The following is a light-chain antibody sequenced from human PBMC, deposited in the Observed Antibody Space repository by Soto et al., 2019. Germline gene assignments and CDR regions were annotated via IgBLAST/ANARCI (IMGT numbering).Light chain of an antibody. CDR3: LRDHNYPIT. J-gene: IGKJ4*01. Sequence: AIQMAQSPSSLSASVGDRVTITCRASQGIGNDVGWYQQKPGQAPKLLIYAAATLQSGVPSRFSGSRSGTDFILTISSLQPEDFATYYCLRDHNYPITVGGGTKVHIK. CDR2: AAA. CDR1: QGIGND. V-gene: IGKV1-6*02.